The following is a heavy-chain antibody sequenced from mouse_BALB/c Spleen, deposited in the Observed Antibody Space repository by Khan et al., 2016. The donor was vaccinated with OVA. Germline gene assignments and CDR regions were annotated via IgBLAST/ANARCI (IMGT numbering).Heavy chain of an antibody. CDR2: INPSNGRT. CDR1: GYTFTSYW. V-gene: IGHV1S81*02. Sequence: QVQLQQPGAELVKPGASVKLSCKTSGYTFTSYWMQWVKQRPGQGLEWIGEINPSNGRTNYNEKFKSKATLTVDKSSTTAHMQLSSLTSEDSAVYYCVSSTMVTTEFAYWGQGTLVTVSA. J-gene: IGHJ3*01. D-gene: IGHD2-2*01. CDR3: VSSTMVTTEFAY.